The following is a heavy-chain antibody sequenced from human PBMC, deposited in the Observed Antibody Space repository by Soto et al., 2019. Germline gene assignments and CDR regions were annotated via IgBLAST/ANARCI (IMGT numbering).Heavy chain of an antibody. D-gene: IGHD3-10*01. Sequence: SETLSLTCAVYGETFSGHIWTWIRQTPGKGLQWIGQINHSGSASYNPSLKSRVTISVHTSNSQFSLELSSVTAADTAVYYCARHYRGSGLYYYYYYGMDVWGQGTTVTVSS. CDR1: GETFSGHI. V-gene: IGHV4-34*01. J-gene: IGHJ6*02. CDR2: INHSGSA. CDR3: ARHYRGSGLYYYYYYGMDV.